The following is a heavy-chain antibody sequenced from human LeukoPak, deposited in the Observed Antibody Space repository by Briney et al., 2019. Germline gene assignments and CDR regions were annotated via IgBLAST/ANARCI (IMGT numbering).Heavy chain of an antibody. CDR3: AHRPNWGGYY. CDR2: IYWDDTK. D-gene: IGHD7-27*01. J-gene: IGHJ4*02. CDR1: GFSLSTRGVS. Sequence: SGPTLVKPTQTLTLTCTFSGFSLSTRGVSVGWIRQPPGEALEWLALIYWDDTKRYSASLESRLTITKDTSKNQVVLTMTNMDPVDTATYYCAHRPNWGGYYWGQGTLVTVSS. V-gene: IGHV2-5*02.